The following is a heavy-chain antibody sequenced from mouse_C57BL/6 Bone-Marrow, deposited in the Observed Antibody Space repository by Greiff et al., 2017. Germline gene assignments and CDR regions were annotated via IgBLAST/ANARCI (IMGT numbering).Heavy chain of an antibody. D-gene: IGHD2-2*01. CDR2: IYPGDGDT. CDR3: AIYGLDYYAMDY. J-gene: IGHJ4*01. Sequence: QVQLQQSGAELVKPGASVKVSCKASGYAFSSYWMNWVKQRPGKGLEWIGQIYPGDGDTNYNGKFKGKATLTADKSSSTAYMQLSSLTSEDSAVYFCAIYGLDYYAMDYWGQGTSVTVSS. V-gene: IGHV1-80*01. CDR1: GYAFSSYW.